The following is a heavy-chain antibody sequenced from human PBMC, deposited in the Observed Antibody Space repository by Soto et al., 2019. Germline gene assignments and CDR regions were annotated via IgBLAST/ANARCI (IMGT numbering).Heavy chain of an antibody. CDR1: GYSFTSYW. Sequence: HGESLKISCKGSGYSFTSYWIGWVRQMPGKGLEWMGIIYPGDSDTRYSPSFQGQVTISADKSISTAYLQWSSLKASDTAMYYCARLNTVTNYYYYYMDVWGKGTTITVSS. D-gene: IGHD4-4*01. CDR2: IYPGDSDT. J-gene: IGHJ6*03. V-gene: IGHV5-51*01. CDR3: ARLNTVTNYYYYYMDV.